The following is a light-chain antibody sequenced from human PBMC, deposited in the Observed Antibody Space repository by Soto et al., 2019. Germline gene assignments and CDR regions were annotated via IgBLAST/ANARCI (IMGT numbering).Light chain of an antibody. J-gene: IGLJ1*01. CDR2: EVS. V-gene: IGLV2-14*01. CDR1: SSDVGGYNY. CDR3: SSYTSSSTQV. Sequence: LAQPASVSGSPGQSITISCTGTSSDVGGYNYVSWYQQHPGKAPKLMIYEVSSRPSGVSNRFSGSKSGNTASLTISGLQAEDEADYYCSSYTSSSTQVFGTGTKVTVL.